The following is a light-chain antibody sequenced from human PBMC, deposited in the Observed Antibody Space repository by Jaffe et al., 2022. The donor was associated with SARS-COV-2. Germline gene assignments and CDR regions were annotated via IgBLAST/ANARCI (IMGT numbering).Light chain of an antibody. CDR1: QSISTY. Sequence: DIQMTQSPSSLSASVGDRVTITCRASQSISTYLSWYQQKPGKAPNLLIYAASSLQSGVPSRFSGSGSGTDFTLTISSLQPEDSATYFCQQNYIMPLSFGGGTRVEIK. CDR3: QQNYIMPLS. CDR2: AAS. V-gene: IGKV1-39*01. J-gene: IGKJ4*01.